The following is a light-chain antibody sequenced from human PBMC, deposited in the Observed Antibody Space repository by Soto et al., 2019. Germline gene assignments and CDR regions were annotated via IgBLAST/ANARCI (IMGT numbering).Light chain of an antibody. J-gene: IGKJ4*01. CDR1: QPVSSSY. V-gene: IGKV3-20*01. CDR3: QQYGGSLFT. Sequence: EVVLTQSPGTLSLSPGERVTLSCRAGQPVSSSYLAWYQQKPGQAPRLLIYGASSRAAGIPDRFSGSGSGTDFTLTISRREPEDSAMYYCQQYGGSLFTFGGGTKVEIK. CDR2: GAS.